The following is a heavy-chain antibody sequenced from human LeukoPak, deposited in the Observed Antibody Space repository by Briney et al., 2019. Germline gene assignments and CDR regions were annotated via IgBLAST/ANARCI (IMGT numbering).Heavy chain of an antibody. J-gene: IGHJ6*03. V-gene: IGHV4-59*01. CDR3: ARDRGSGYYDSSGIDYYYYYYMDV. CDR2: IYYGGST. Sequence: SETLSLTCTVSGGSISSYYWSWIRQPPGKGLEWIGYIYYGGSTNYNPSLKSRVTISVDTSKNQFSLKLSSVTAADTAVYYCARDRGSGYYDSSGIDYYYYYYMDVWGKGTTVTVSS. CDR1: GGSISSYY. D-gene: IGHD3-22*01.